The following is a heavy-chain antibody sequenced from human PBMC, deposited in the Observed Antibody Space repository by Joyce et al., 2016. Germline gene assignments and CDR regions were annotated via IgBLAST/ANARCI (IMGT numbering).Heavy chain of an antibody. CDR2: INPYRGDT. V-gene: IGHV1-2*02. CDR1: GFSFSGYY. D-gene: IGHD4-23*01. Sequence: QVQLVQSGAEVKNPGASVKVSCKASGFSFSGYYIHWVRQAPGQGLEWRGWINPYRGDTIYAQKLQGRVTMTRDTSISTVYLELGRLTSDDTALYYCAREYGGTFYFDYWGQVTLVTVSS. CDR3: AREYGGTFYFDY. J-gene: IGHJ4*02.